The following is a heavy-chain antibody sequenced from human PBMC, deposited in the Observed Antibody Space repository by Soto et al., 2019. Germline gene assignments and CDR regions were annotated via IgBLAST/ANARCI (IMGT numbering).Heavy chain of an antibody. CDR1: GGSFSGYY. V-gene: IGHV4-34*09. CDR3: AREYTYGSNFFDC. Sequence: SETLALTCARYGGSFSGYYWSWIRQHPGKGLEWIGYISHSGSTYYTPSLKSRVIISADTSKNQFSLNLTSVTAADTAVYYCAREYTYGSNFFDCWGQGALVTGSS. CDR2: ISHSGST. D-gene: IGHD5-18*01. J-gene: IGHJ4*02.